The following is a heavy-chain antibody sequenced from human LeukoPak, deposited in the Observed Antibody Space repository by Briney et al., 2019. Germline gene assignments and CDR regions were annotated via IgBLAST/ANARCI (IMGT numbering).Heavy chain of an antibody. D-gene: IGHD3-9*01. V-gene: IGHV1-18*01. J-gene: IGHJ4*02. CDR3: ARYFPEISRPHDFDY. Sequence: ASVKVSCKASGYTFTSYGISWVRQAPGQGLEWMGWISAYNGNTNYAQKLQGRVTMTTDTSTSTAYMELRSLRSDDTAVYYCARYFPEISRPHDFDYWGQGTLVTVSS. CDR1: GYTFTSYG. CDR2: ISAYNGNT.